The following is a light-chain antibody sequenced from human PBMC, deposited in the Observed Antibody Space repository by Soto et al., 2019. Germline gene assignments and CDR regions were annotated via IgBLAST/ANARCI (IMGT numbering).Light chain of an antibody. CDR1: QDISSW. CDR2: GAS. V-gene: IGKV1-12*01. J-gene: IGKJ5*01. Sequence: DIQMTQSPSFVSASLGDSVTITCRASQDISSWVAWYQQRPGRAPTLLIYGASTLQSGVPSRFSGSGFGTEFTLTISNLLPEDVGTYYCQQANSFPVTFRQGTRLDIK. CDR3: QQANSFPVT.